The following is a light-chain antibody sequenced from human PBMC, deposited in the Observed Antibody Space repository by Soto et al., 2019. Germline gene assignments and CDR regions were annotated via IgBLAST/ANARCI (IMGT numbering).Light chain of an antibody. CDR2: DAS. CDR3: QQYSIFPWT. Sequence: DIQMTQSPSTLSASVGDRVTTTCRASQSISTWLAWYQQKPGKAPNLLIYDASSLETGVPSRFSGSGSGTEFTLTISSLQPDDFATYFCQQYSIFPWTFGQGSKVEI. V-gene: IGKV1-5*01. J-gene: IGKJ1*01. CDR1: QSISTW.